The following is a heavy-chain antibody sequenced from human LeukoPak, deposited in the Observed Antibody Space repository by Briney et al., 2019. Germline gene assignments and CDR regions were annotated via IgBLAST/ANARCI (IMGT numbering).Heavy chain of an antibody. CDR1: GFTFSNAW. Sequence: GGALRLSCAASGFTFSNAWMSWVRQAPGKGLEWVAVISYDGSNRYYGDSVKGRFTISRDNSKNTLYLQMNTLRTEDTAVYYCASGYSVNWYYFDFWGQGTLVTVSS. V-gene: IGHV3-30*03. J-gene: IGHJ4*02. CDR2: ISYDGSNR. CDR3: ASGYSVNWYYFDF. D-gene: IGHD6-13*01.